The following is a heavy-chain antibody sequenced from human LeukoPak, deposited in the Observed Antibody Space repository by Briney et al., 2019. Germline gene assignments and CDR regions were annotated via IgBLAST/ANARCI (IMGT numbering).Heavy chain of an antibody. J-gene: IGHJ4*02. CDR2: IYTSGST. CDR1: GGSISSGSYY. Sequence: SETLSLTCTVSGGSISSGSYYWSWIRQPAGKGLEWIGRIYTSGSTNYNPSLKSRVTISVDTSKNQFSLKLSSVTAADTAVYYCARDVAAAGQFDYWGQGTLVTVSS. V-gene: IGHV4-61*02. D-gene: IGHD6-13*01. CDR3: ARDVAAAGQFDY.